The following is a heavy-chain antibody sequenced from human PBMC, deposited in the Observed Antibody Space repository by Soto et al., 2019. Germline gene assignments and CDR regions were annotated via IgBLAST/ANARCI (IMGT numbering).Heavy chain of an antibody. CDR1: GGTFSHSA. CDR3: ARDNDFPPSQYFYGLDV. V-gene: IGHV1-69*01. D-gene: IGHD3-3*01. CDR2: IIPISGTA. Sequence: QVQLVQSGAEVKKPGSSVKVSCKASGGTFSHSAISWVRQAPGQGLEWMGGIIPISGTAHYAQKFQGRVSIIADESTRTAYMELSTLRSEDTAMYFCARDNDFPPSQYFYGLDVWGQGTTVTVSS. J-gene: IGHJ6*02.